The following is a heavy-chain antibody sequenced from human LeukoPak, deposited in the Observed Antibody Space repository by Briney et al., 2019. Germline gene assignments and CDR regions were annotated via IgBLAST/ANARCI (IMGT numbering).Heavy chain of an antibody. CDR1: GFTVSSHY. CDR3: ASYSGYAQ. Sequence: GGSLRLSCAASGFTVSSHYMNWVRQAPGKGLEWVSLIYNDGRTFYADSVKGRFTVSRDNSKDMMYLQMNSLRAEDTAVYYCASYSGYAQWGQGTLVTVSS. D-gene: IGHD5-12*01. J-gene: IGHJ4*02. V-gene: IGHV3-53*01. CDR2: IYNDGRT.